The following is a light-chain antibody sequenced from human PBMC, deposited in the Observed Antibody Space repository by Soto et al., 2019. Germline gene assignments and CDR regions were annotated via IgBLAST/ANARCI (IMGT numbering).Light chain of an antibody. CDR2: QIS. Sequence: DVVMTQTPLSSPVTLGQPASISCRSSQTLVHRDGNTYLSWIQQRPGQPPRLLLYQISTRFSGVPDRFSGSGAGTDFTLKISRVEAEDVGVYYCMQATQFPYTFGQGTKLEMK. V-gene: IGKV2-24*01. CDR3: MQATQFPYT. CDR1: QTLVHRDGNTY. J-gene: IGKJ2*01.